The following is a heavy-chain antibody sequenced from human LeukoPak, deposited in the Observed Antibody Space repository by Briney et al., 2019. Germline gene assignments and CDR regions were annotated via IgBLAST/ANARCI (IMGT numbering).Heavy chain of an antibody. J-gene: IGHJ4*02. CDR2: ISARGDSP. CDR1: GFTFSSYA. V-gene: IGHV3-23*01. CDR3: ARALNGYCSAGSCNGDY. D-gene: IGHD2-15*01. Sequence: PGGSLRLSCAASGFTFSSYAMSWVRQAPGKGLEWVSGISARGDSPHYADTVNGRFTISRDNSKNPLYLQMNSLRAEHTAVYYCARALNGYCSAGSCNGDYWGQGTLVIVSS.